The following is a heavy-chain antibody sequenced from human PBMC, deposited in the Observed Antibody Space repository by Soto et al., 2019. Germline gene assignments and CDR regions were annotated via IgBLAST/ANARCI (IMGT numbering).Heavy chain of an antibody. J-gene: IGHJ4*02. Sequence: EVQLLESGGGLVQPGGSLRLSCAASGFTFSSYAMSWVRQAPGKGLEWVSAISGSGGSTYYADSVKGRFTISRDNSKNTLDLQMNSLRAEDTAVYYCAKGDGGTTIFDYWGQGTLVTVSS. D-gene: IGHD2-2*01. V-gene: IGHV3-23*01. CDR2: ISGSGGST. CDR1: GFTFSSYA. CDR3: AKGDGGTTIFDY.